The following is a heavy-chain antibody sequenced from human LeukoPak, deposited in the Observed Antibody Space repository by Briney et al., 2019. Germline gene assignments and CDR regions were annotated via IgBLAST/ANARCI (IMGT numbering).Heavy chain of an antibody. CDR3: ARGRGDSSGYSYYCFDY. CDR1: GGSISSTSYY. V-gene: IGHV4-39*07. J-gene: IGHJ4*02. D-gene: IGHD3-22*01. Sequence: SETLSLTCTVSGGSISSTSYYWGWIRQPPGKGLEWIGNIYYSGSTFYNPSLKSRVTISVDTSKNQFSLKLSSVTAADTAVYYCARGRGDSSGYSYYCFDYWGQGTLVTVSS. CDR2: IYYSGST.